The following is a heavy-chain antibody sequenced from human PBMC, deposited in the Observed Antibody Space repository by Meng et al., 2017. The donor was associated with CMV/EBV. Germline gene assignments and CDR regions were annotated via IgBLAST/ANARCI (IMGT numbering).Heavy chain of an antibody. V-gene: IGHV3-30-3*01. CDR1: GFTFSSYA. D-gene: IGHD2-2*02. J-gene: IGHJ6*02. CDR2: ISYDGSNK. Sequence: GESLKIPCAASGFTFSSYAMHWVRQAPGKGLEWVAVISYDGSNKYYADSVKGRFTISRDNSKNTLYLQMNSLRAEDTAVYYCARDRGGYCSSTSCYTYYYYGMDVWGQGTTVTVSS. CDR3: ARDRGGYCSSTSCYTYYYYGMDV.